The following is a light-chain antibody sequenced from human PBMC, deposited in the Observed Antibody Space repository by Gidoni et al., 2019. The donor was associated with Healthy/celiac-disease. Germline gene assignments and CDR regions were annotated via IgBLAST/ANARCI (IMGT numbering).Light chain of an antibody. Sequence: DFQMTQSPSTLSASVGDRVTITCRASQSISSWLAWYQQKPGKAPKLLIYKASSLESGVPSRFSGSGSGTEFTLTISSLQPDDFATYYCQQYNSYSYTFGQGTKVEIK. CDR3: QQYNSYSYT. CDR2: KAS. J-gene: IGKJ2*01. CDR1: QSISSW. V-gene: IGKV1-5*03.